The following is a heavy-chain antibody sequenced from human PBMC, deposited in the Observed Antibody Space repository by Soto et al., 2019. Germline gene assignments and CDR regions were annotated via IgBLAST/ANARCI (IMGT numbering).Heavy chain of an antibody. V-gene: IGHV1-2*02. CDR1: GYTFTGYN. J-gene: IGHJ5*02. CDR3: VRGDRFDP. D-gene: IGHD3-16*01. CDR2: INPHSGGT. Sequence: QVQVVQSGAEVKKPGASVKVSCKTSGYTFTGYNVNWVRQAPGQGLEWMGWINPHSGGTNYAQKFHVRVTMNRDTFITTAYMELNSLTSDYTAVYYCVRGDRFDPWGQGTLVTVSS.